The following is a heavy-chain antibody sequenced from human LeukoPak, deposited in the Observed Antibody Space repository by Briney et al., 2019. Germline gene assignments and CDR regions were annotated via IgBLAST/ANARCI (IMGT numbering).Heavy chain of an antibody. J-gene: IGHJ4*02. D-gene: IGHD3-10*01. CDR1: GGSFSGYY. V-gene: IGHV4-34*01. CDR3: ARQRSMVRGVIGY. Sequence: SETLSLTCAVYGGSFSGYYWSWIRQPPGKGLEWIGEINHGGNTNYNPSLKSRVTISVDTSKNQFSLKLSSVSAADTAVYYCARQRSMVRGVIGYWGQGTLVTVSS. CDR2: INHGGNT.